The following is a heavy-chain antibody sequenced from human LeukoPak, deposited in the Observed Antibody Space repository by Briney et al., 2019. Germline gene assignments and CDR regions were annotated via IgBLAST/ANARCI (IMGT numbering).Heavy chain of an antibody. CDR3: AKVGLITVYDAFHI. CDR1: GFTFSSCA. Sequence: QPGGSLRVSCAASGFTFSSCAMGWVRQAPGKGLEWVSVVSGGGVDTYYADSVQGRFTISRDNSRNTLYLQMNSLRAEDTAVYYCAKVGLITVYDAFHIWGQGTMITVSS. J-gene: IGHJ3*02. V-gene: IGHV3-23*01. D-gene: IGHD4-11*01. CDR2: VSGGGVDT.